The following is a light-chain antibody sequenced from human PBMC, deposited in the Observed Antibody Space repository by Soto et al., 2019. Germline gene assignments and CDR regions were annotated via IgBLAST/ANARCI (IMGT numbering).Light chain of an antibody. Sequence: SYELTQPPSASVAPGQTVRVTCGAKNIGSKSVHWYQQRSGQAPVLVVYDDRDRPSGVPERFSGSNSGNTATLTISRVEDGDEADYHCQVWDRSSDHYVFGTGTKVTVL. V-gene: IGLV3-21*02. J-gene: IGLJ1*01. CDR3: QVWDRSSDHYV. CDR1: NIGSKS. CDR2: DDR.